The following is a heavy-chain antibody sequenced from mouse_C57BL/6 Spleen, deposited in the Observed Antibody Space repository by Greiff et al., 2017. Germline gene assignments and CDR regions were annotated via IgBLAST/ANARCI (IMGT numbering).Heavy chain of an antibody. CDR3: ARATTVVEGYYAMDY. Sequence: VKLMESGPELVKPGASVKISCKASGYAFSSSWMNWVKQRPGKGLEWIGRIYPGDGDTNYNGKFKGKATLTADKSSSTAYMQLSSLTSEDSAVYFCARATTVVEGYYAMDYWGQGTSVTVSS. CDR2: IYPGDGDT. V-gene: IGHV1-82*01. D-gene: IGHD1-1*01. CDR1: GYAFSSSW. J-gene: IGHJ4*01.